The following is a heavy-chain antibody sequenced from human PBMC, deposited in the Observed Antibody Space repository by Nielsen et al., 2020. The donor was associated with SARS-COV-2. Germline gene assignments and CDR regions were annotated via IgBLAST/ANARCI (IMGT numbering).Heavy chain of an antibody. D-gene: IGHD1-7*01. CDR3: ARGRLELGAFDI. V-gene: IGHV1-2*02. Sequence: ASVKVSCKASGYTLTDSFTDYYIHWVRQAPGQGLEWMAWMNPKSGATNYAQKFQGRVTLTRDTSISTAYMDLGSLRSDDTAVYYCARGRLELGAFDIWGQGTMVTVSS. J-gene: IGHJ3*02. CDR2: MNPKSGAT. CDR1: GYTLTDSFTDYY.